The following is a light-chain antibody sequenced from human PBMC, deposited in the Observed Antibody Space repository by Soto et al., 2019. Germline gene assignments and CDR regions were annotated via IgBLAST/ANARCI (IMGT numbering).Light chain of an antibody. CDR3: QQYGSSPLT. V-gene: IGKV3-20*01. J-gene: IGKJ4*01. Sequence: ENVLTQSPGTLSLSPGERVTLSCRASQSVRNSYLAWYQQKPGQAPRLLIYDASSRATGIPDRFSGSGSGTDFTFTNSRLEPEDFAVYYCQQYGSSPLTFGGGTKVEIK. CDR2: DAS. CDR1: QSVRNSY.